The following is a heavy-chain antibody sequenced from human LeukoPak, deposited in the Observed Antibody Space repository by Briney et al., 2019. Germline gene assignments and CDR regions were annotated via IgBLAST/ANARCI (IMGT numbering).Heavy chain of an antibody. J-gene: IGHJ3*02. CDR3: AKGSCSSTSCYDDAFDI. D-gene: IGHD2-2*01. CDR1: GFTFSSNY. V-gene: IGHV3-53*05. Sequence: GGSLRLSCAASGFTFSSNYMSWVRQAPGKGLEWVSVVYGGGTSYYADSVKGRFTISRDNAKNSLYLQMNSLRAEDMALYYCAKGSCSSTSCYDDAFDIWGQGTMVTVSS. CDR2: VYGGGTS.